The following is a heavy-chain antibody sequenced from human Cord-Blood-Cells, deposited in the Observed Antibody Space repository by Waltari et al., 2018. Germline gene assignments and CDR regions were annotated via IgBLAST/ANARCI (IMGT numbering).Heavy chain of an antibody. V-gene: IGHV1-2*02. J-gene: IGHJ2*01. CDR2: INPNSGGT. CDR1: GYTFTGYS. CDR3: ARVVHGSSSWYFDL. Sequence: QVQLVQSGAEVKKPGASVKVSCKASGYTFTGYSMPWVRPAPGQGLEWMGWINPNSGGTNYAQKFQGRVTMTRDTSISTAYMELSRLRSDDTAVYYCARVVHGSSSWYFDLWGRGTLVTVSS. D-gene: IGHD6-6*01.